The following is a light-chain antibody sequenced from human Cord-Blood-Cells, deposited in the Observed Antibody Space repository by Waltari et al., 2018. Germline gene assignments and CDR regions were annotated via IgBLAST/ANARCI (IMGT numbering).Light chain of an antibody. CDR3: CSYAGSSTVV. V-gene: IGLV2-23*01. CDR1: SSDVGSYNL. J-gene: IGLJ2*01. CDR2: EGS. Sequence: QSALTQPASVSGSPGQSITISCTGTSSDVGSYNLVSWYQQHPGKDPKLMIYEGSKRPSGVSNRFSGSKSGHTASLTISGLQAEAEADYYCCSYAGSSTVVFGGGTKLTVL.